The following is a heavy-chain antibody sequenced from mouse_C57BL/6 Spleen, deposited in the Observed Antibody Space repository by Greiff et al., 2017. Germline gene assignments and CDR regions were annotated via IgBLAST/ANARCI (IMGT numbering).Heavy chain of an antibody. CDR3: ARGFITTVVYFDY. D-gene: IGHD1-1*01. Sequence: VQLQQSGPELVKPGASVKISCKASGYTFTDYYMNWVKQSHGKSLEWIGDINPNNGGTSYNQKFKGKATLTVDKSSSTAYMELRSLTSEDSAVYHCARGFITTVVYFDYWGQGTTLTVSS. V-gene: IGHV1-26*01. CDR2: INPNNGGT. CDR1: GYTFTDYY. J-gene: IGHJ2*01.